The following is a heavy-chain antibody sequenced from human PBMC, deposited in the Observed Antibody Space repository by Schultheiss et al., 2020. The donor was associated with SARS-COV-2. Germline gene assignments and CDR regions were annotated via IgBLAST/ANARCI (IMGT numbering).Heavy chain of an antibody. Sequence: GGSLRLSCAASGFTFSSYAMSWVRQAPGKGLEWVSAISGSGYSTYYAHSVEGRFTISRDNSKNTLLLQMNSLRAEDTAVYYCAKDGGPYDSSGYILYYFDYWGQGTLVTVSS. CDR1: GFTFSSYA. CDR2: ISGSGYST. CDR3: AKDGGPYDSSGYILYYFDY. J-gene: IGHJ4*02. V-gene: IGHV3-23*01. D-gene: IGHD3-22*01.